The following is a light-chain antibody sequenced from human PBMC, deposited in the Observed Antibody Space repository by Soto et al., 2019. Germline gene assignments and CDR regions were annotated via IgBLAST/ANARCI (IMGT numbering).Light chain of an antibody. CDR1: QSVLYDSNNKNY. CDR3: QQRNSFPIT. Sequence: QSPDARAVSLSERATINCKASQSVLYDSNNKNYLAWYQQNPGKAPNLLIHTASTLQSGVPSRFSGSGSGTEFTLTISSLQPEDFATYYCQQRNSFPITFGQGTRLEI. V-gene: IGKV1-9*01. CDR2: TAS. J-gene: IGKJ5*01.